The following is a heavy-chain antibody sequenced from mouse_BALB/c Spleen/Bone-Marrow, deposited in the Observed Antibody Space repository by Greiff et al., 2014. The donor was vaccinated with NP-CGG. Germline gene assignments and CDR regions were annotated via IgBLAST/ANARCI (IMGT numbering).Heavy chain of an antibody. D-gene: IGHD1-2*01. CDR1: GFSLTSYG. CDR2: IWADGST. J-gene: IGHJ4*01. V-gene: IGHV2-9*02. Sequence: VKLVESGPGLVVPSQSLSITCTVSGFSLTSYGVHWVRQPPGKGLEWLGVIWADGSTNYNSALMSRLSIRKDNSKSQVFLKMNSLQTDDTAMYYCARITTATGAMDYWGQGTSVTVSS. CDR3: ARITTATGAMDY.